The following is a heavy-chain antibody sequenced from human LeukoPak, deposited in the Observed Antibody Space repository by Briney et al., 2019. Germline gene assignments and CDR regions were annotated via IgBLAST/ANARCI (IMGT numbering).Heavy chain of an antibody. CDR3: ASGIAAAGTYFQH. CDR2: IYYSGST. V-gene: IGHV4-39*07. Sequence: SIYYSGSTYYNPSPKSRVTISVDTSKNQFSLKLSSVTAADTAVYYCASGIAAAGTYFQHWGQGTLVTVSS. J-gene: IGHJ1*01. D-gene: IGHD6-13*01.